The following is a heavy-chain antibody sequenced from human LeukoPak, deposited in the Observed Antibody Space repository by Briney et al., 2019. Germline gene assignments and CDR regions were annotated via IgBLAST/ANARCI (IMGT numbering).Heavy chain of an antibody. J-gene: IGHJ4*02. CDR2: LNSDGITT. Sequence: GGSLRLSCAASVFSFSNYWMHWVRQAPGKGLVWVSRLNSDGITTIYADSVKGRFTISRDNAKNTLYLQMNSLRGEDTAVYYCARGSGYSALDYWGQGTLVTVSS. CDR3: ARGSGYSALDY. CDR1: VFSFSNYW. V-gene: IGHV3-74*01. D-gene: IGHD3-22*01.